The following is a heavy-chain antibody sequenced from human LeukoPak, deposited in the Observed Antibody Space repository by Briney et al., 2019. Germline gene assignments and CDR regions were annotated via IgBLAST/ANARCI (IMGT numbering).Heavy chain of an antibody. Sequence: SETLSLTCTVSGGSISSYYWSWLRQPPGKGLEWIGYIYYSGNTNNNPSLKSRVTLSIDTSKNQFSLNLSSVTAADTAVYYCARVGVPGSFDYWGQGTLVTVSS. V-gene: IGHV4-59*01. D-gene: IGHD3-3*01. CDR3: ARVGVPGSFDY. J-gene: IGHJ4*02. CDR2: IYYSGNT. CDR1: GGSISSYY.